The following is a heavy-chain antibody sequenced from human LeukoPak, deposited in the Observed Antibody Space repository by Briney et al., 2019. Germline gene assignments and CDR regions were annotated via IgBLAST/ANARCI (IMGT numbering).Heavy chain of an antibody. CDR2: IYYSGST. CDR3: ARFHVDTAMVGAVAGTYYFDY. V-gene: IGHV4-59*01. J-gene: IGHJ4*02. CDR1: SGSIPSYW. Sequence: SETLSLTCTVSSGSIPSYWWSWIRQPPGKGLEWIGYIYYSGSTNYNPSLKSRVTISVDTSKNQFSLKLSSVTAADTAVYYCARFHVDTAMVGAVAGTYYFDYWGQGTLVTVSS. D-gene: IGHD5-18*01.